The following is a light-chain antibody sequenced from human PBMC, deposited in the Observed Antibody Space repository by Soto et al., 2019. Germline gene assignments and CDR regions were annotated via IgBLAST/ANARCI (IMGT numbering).Light chain of an antibody. CDR3: QQVKGFPLT. CDR1: HDIARW. Sequence: DIQMTQSPSSVSAFVGDRVAITCRASHDIARWLAWYQQQPAKAPRLLIYAASSLQSGVPTRFSGSGSGTDFTLTITNLQPEDSAVYYCQQVKGFPLTFGGGTKVEIK. J-gene: IGKJ4*01. CDR2: AAS. V-gene: IGKV1-12*01.